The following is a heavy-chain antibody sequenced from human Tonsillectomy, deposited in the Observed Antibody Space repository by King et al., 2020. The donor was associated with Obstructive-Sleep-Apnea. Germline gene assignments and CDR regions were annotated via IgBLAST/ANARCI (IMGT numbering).Heavy chain of an antibody. CDR2: INPNGGGT. CDR1: GYTFTGYY. D-gene: IGHD4/OR15-4a*01. J-gene: IGHJ4*02. CDR3: ARAAYGGQDY. Sequence: QLVQSGAEVKKPGASVKVSCKASGYTFTGYYIHWVRQAPGQGLEWMGWINPNGGGTNSEQKFQGRVTMTRDTSIATVYMALMGLRFDDTAVYYCARAAYGGQDYWGQGTLVTVSS. V-gene: IGHV1-2*02.